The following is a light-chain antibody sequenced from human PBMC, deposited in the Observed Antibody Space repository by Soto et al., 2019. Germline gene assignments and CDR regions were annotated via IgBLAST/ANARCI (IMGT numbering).Light chain of an antibody. CDR2: KAS. Sequence: DIQMTQSPSTLSASVGDRVTITCRASQSISSWLAWYQQKPGKAPKLLIYKASSLESGVPSRFSGSGSGTELTLTISSLQPDDFATYYCQQYNSCPFTFGPGTKVDIK. CDR1: QSISSW. CDR3: QQYNSCPFT. J-gene: IGKJ3*01. V-gene: IGKV1-5*03.